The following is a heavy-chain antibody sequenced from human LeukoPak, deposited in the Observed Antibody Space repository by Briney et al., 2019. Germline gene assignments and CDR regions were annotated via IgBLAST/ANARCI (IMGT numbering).Heavy chain of an antibody. CDR1: GFTVSSNY. CDR3: ARDRDVGSGFFDY. CDR2: FYSDTIT. Sequence: GGSLRLSCAASGFTVSSNYMSWVRQAPGKGLEWVCLFYSDTITYYADSVKGRFTISRDNSKNTLYLQMTSLRAEDTAVYYCARDRDVGSGFFDYWGQGTLVTVSS. J-gene: IGHJ4*02. D-gene: IGHD1-26*01. V-gene: IGHV3-53*01.